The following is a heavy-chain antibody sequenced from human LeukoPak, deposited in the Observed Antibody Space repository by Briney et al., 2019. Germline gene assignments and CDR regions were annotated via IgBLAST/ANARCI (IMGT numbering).Heavy chain of an antibody. CDR3: ARVKQRACSGGRCYFNWFDP. V-gene: IGHV1-2*02. J-gene: IGHJ5*02. CDR1: GYTFTDYS. CDR2: INPNSDGT. D-gene: IGHD2-15*01. Sequence: ASVKVSCKASGYTFTDYSMHWVRQAPGQGLEWMGWINPNSDGTNYAQRFQGRVTMTSDTSISTAYMELSGLTSDDTAVDYCARVKQRACSGGRCYFNWFDPWGQGTLVTVSS.